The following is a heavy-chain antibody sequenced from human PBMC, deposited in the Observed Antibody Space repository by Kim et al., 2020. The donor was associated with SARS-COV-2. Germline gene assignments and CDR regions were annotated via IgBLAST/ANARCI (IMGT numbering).Heavy chain of an antibody. V-gene: IGHV4-59*01. D-gene: IGHD6-19*01. J-gene: IGHJ4*02. CDR2: IYYSGST. Sequence: SETLSLTCTVSGGSISSYYWSWIRQPPGKGLEWIWYIYYSGSTNYNPSLKSRVTISVDTSKNQFSLKLSSVTAADTAVYYCARESGGIAVAGTEFDYWGQGTLVTVSS. CDR3: ARESGGIAVAGTEFDY. CDR1: GGSISSYY.